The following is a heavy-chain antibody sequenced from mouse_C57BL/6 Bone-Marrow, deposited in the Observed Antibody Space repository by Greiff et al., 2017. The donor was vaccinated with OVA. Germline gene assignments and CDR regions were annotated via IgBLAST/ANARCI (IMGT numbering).Heavy chain of an antibody. CDR3: ARRRDGYVPYFDY. Sequence: EVQLVESGGDLVKPGGSLKLSCAASGFTFSSYGMSWVRQTPDKRLEWVATISSGGSYTYYPDSVKGRFTLSRDNAKNTLYLQMSSLKSEDTAMYYCARRRDGYVPYFDYWGQGTTLTVSS. J-gene: IGHJ2*01. V-gene: IGHV5-6*01. CDR2: ISSGGSYT. D-gene: IGHD2-2*01. CDR1: GFTFSSYG.